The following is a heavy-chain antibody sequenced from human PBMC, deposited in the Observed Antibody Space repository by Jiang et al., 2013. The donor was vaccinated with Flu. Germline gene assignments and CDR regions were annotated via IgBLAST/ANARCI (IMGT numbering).Heavy chain of an antibody. V-gene: IGHV2-70*01. Sequence: KPTQTLTLTCTFSGFSLSTSGMCVSWIRQPPGKALEWLALIDWDDDKYYSTSLKTRLTISKDTSKNQVVLTMTNMDPVDTATYYRARIRGYSGYGYYYYGMDVWGQGTTVTVSS. D-gene: IGHD5-12*01. CDR1: GFSLSTSGMC. CDR2: IDWDDDK. J-gene: IGHJ6*02. CDR3: ARIRGYSGYGYYYYGMDV.